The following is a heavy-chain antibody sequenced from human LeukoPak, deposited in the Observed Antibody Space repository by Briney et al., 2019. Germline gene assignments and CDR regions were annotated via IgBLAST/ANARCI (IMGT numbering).Heavy chain of an antibody. V-gene: IGHV4-59*01. CDR1: GASISRYY. CDR3: ARDGVVTMELDY. CDR2: IYNSGST. D-gene: IGHD3-3*01. Sequence: SETLSLTCTVSGASISRYYWSWIRQPPGKGLEWIGFIYNSGSTRYNPSLKCRVTISVDTSKNQFSLKLSSVTAADTAVYYCARDGVVTMELDYWGQGTLVTVSS. J-gene: IGHJ4*02.